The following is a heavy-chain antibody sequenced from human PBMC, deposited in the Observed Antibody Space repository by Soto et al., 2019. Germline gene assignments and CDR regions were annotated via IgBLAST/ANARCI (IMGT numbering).Heavy chain of an antibody. CDR1: GVTFSSYA. V-gene: IGHV1-69*01. CDR3: ARVTRVGYYYYGMDV. J-gene: IGHJ6*02. CDR2: IIPIFGTA. Sequence: QVQLVQSGAEVKKPGSSVKFSCKASGVTFSSYAISWVRQAPGQGREWMGGIIPIFGTANYAQKFQGRVTITADESTSTAYMELSSMRSEDTAVYYCARVTRVGYYYYGMDVWGQGTTVTVSS.